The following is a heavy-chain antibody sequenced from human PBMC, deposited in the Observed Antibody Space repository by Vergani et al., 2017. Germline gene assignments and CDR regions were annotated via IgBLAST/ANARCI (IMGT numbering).Heavy chain of an antibody. CDR2: IIWNRGKI. V-gene: IGHV3-9*01. J-gene: IGHJ4*02. CDR1: GLTFWKFG. Sequence: EVDLVESGGGLAQPGGSLRLSCEASGLTFWKFGMHWVRQGPGKGLEWVSGIIWNRGKIAYADSVKGRFTISRDTAKKSLYLQMNNLRPEDTAFYYCVKDTGIQLWQHFESWGQGILVTVSS. CDR3: VKDTGIQLWQHFES. D-gene: IGHD3-16*01.